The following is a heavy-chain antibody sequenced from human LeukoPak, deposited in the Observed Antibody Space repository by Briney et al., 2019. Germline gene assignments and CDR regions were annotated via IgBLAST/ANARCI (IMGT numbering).Heavy chain of an antibody. J-gene: IGHJ5*02. V-gene: IGHV1-69*13. CDR2: IIPIFGTA. CDR3: ARAPITMVRGVIIEGPDWFDP. Sequence: SVRVSCKASGGTFSSYAISWVRQAPGQGLEWMGGIIPIFGTANYAQKFQGGVTITADESTSTAYMELSSLRSEDTAVYYCARAPITMVRGVIIEGPDWFDPWGQGTLVTVSS. D-gene: IGHD3-10*01. CDR1: GGTFSSYA.